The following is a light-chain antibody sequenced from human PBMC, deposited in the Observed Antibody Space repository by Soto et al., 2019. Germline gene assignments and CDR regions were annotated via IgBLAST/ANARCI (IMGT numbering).Light chain of an antibody. J-gene: IGLJ3*02. CDR2: VNSDGSH. CDR3: QTWDTGWV. CDR1: SGRSNYV. V-gene: IGLV4-69*01. Sequence: QPVLTQSPSASASLGASVKLTCTLSSGRSNYVIAWHQQQPEKGPRYLMKVNSDGSHSKGDGVPDRFSGSSSGAERYLTIFSLQSEDEADYYCQTWDTGWVFGGGTKLTVL.